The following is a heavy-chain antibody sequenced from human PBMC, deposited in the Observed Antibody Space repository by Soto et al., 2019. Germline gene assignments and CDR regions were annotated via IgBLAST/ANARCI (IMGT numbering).Heavy chain of an antibody. V-gene: IGHV4-34*01. D-gene: IGHD6-13*01. Sequence: SETLSLTCAVYGGSFSGYYWSWIRQPPGKGLEWIGEINHSGSTNYNPSLKSRVTISVDTSKNQFSLKLSSVTAADTAVYYCARGLIAAAGNNYYYYGMDVWGQGTTVT. J-gene: IGHJ6*02. CDR1: GGSFSGYY. CDR2: INHSGST. CDR3: ARGLIAAAGNNYYYYGMDV.